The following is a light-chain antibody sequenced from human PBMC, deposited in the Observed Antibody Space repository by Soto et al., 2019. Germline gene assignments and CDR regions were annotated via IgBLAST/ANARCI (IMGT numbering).Light chain of an antibody. CDR3: SSYTSSNPHVI. J-gene: IGLJ2*01. V-gene: IGLV2-14*01. CDR1: SSDVGGYDY. Sequence: QSVLTQPASVSGSPGQSITISCTGSSSDVGGYDYVCWYQRHPGRAPKLIIYEVTNRPSGISTRFSGSKSGDTASLTISGLQAEDEADYYCSSYTSSNPHVIFGGGTKLTVL. CDR2: EVT.